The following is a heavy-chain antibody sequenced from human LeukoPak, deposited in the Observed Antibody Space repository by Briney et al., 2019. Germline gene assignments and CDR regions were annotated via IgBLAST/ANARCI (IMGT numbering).Heavy chain of an antibody. D-gene: IGHD3-9*01. V-gene: IGHV3-30-3*01. CDR1: GFTFSSYA. CDR2: ISYDGSKK. J-gene: IGHJ4*02. CDR3: ARGHDRLDY. Sequence: GGSLRLSCAASGFTFSSYAMHWVRQAPGKGLEWVAVISYDGSKKYYADSVKGRFTISRDNSKNTLYLQMNSLRAEDTAVYYCARGHDRLDYWGQGTLVTVSS.